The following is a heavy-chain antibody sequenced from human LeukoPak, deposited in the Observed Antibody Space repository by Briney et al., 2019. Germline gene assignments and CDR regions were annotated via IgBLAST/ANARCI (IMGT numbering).Heavy chain of an antibody. J-gene: IGHJ3*02. CDR2: IYHSGST. Sequence: PSGTLSLTCAVSGGSISSSNWWSWVRQPPGKGLEWIGEIYHSGSTNYNPSLKSRVTISVDTSKNQFSLKLSSVTAADTAVYYCARGEVISITFGGVIVSPDAFDIWGQGTMVTVSS. CDR1: GGSISSSNW. V-gene: IGHV4-4*02. D-gene: IGHD3-16*02. CDR3: ARGEVISITFGGVIVSPDAFDI.